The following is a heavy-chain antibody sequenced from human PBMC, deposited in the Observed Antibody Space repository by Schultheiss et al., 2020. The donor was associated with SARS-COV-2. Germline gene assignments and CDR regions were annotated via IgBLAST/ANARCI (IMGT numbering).Heavy chain of an antibody. CDR2: INPNSGGS. D-gene: IGHD5-18*01. Sequence: ASVKVSCKASGYTFTGYYMHWVRQAPGQGLEWMGWINPNSGGSNYAQNFQGRVTMTRDTSISTAYMELSGLRSDDTAVYYCARAPYEADTAMVTGREWYFDLWGRGTLVTVSS. CDR1: GYTFTGYY. CDR3: ARAPYEADTAMVTGREWYFDL. V-gene: IGHV1-2*02. J-gene: IGHJ2*01.